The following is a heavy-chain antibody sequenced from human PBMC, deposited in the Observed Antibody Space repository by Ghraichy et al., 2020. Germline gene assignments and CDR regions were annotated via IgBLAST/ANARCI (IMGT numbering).Heavy chain of an antibody. CDR3: ASYGDYVLSFDY. CDR1: GFTFRNYW. J-gene: IGHJ4*02. Sequence: GSLRLSCAASGFTFRNYWMHWVRQAPGKGLVWVSRINSDGSSTTYADSVKGRFTISRDNAKNTLYVEMNSLRAEDTAVYYCASYGDYVLSFDYWGQGTLVTVSS. V-gene: IGHV3-74*01. D-gene: IGHD4-17*01. CDR2: INSDGSST.